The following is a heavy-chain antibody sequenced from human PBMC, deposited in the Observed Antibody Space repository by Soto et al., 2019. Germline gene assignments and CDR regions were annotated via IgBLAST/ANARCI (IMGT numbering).Heavy chain of an antibody. Sequence: PGGSLRLSCSASGFTFSSYAMSWVRQAPGKGLEWVSAISGSGGSTYYADSVKGRFTISRDNSKNTLYLQMNSLRAEDTAVYYCAKDGYSSGWPFDYWGQGTLVTISS. CDR1: GFTFSSYA. V-gene: IGHV3-23*01. D-gene: IGHD6-19*01. CDR3: AKDGYSSGWPFDY. CDR2: ISGSGGST. J-gene: IGHJ4*02.